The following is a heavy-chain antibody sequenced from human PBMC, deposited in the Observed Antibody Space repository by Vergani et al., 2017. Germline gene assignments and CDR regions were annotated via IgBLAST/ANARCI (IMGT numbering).Heavy chain of an antibody. J-gene: IGHJ4*02. CDR1: GYTFTSYD. V-gene: IGHV1-8*02. D-gene: IGHD3-22*01. CDR2: MNPNSGNT. Sequence: QVPLVQSGAAVKKPGASVKVSCKASGYTFTSYDINWVRQATGQGLEWMGWMNPNSGNTGYAQKFQGRVTMTRNTSISTAYMELSSLRSDDTAVYYCARRVPIYYYDSSGLFDYWGQGTLVTVSS. CDR3: ARRVPIYYYDSSGLFDY.